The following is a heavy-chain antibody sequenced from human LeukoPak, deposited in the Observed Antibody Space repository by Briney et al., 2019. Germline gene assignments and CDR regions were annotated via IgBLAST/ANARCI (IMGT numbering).Heavy chain of an antibody. Sequence: GGSLTLSCAASGFTSSTYGMTWVRQAPGKGLEWVSGISGSGDNTWYADSVKGRFTISRDNSKKTLDLQMHSLRAEDTAVYYCAKASVWTMVRVVSYFDEWGQGIQVTVSS. V-gene: IGHV3-23*01. CDR2: ISGSGDNT. D-gene: IGHD3-10*01. CDR3: AKASVWTMVRVVSYFDE. CDR1: GFTSSTYG. J-gene: IGHJ4*02.